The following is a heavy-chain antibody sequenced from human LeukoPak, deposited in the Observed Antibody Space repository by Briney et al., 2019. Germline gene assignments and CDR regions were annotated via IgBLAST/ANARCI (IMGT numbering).Heavy chain of an antibody. J-gene: IGHJ5*02. D-gene: IGHD3-3*01. V-gene: IGHV4-38-2*02. Sequence: PSETLSLTCTVSGYSISSGYYWGWIRQPPGKGLEWIGSIYHSGSTYYNPSLKSRVTISVDTSKNQFSLKLSSVTAADTAVYYCARGVRAYYDFWSGYYTTWGQGTLVTVSS. CDR1: GYSISSGYY. CDR3: ARGVRAYYDFWSGYYTT. CDR2: IYHSGST.